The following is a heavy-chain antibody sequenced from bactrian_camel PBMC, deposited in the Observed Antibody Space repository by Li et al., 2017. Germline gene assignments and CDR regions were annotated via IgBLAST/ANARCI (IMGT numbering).Heavy chain of an antibody. CDR2: ISSAGST. CDR3: AAVDPEYDCYSGSWFEPIYEYNY. D-gene: IGHD3*01. J-gene: IGHJ4*01. V-gene: IGHV3S55*01. Sequence: HVQLVESGGGSVQAGGSLRLSCGYTYDGGDMAWFRQAPGMEREGVAAISSAGSTNYADSVKGRFTISQDNDKNNMYLQMNSLKPEDTAMYYCAAVDPEYDCYSGSWFEPIYEYNYYGQGTQVTVS. CDR1: YTYDGGD.